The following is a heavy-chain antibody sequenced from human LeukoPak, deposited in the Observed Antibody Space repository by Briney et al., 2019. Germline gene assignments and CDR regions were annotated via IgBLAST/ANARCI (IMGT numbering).Heavy chain of an antibody. CDR2: INHSGST. J-gene: IGHJ6*02. V-gene: IGHV4-34*01. CDR3: ASILRYSSSWYGNYYYGMDV. CDR1: GGSFSGYH. Sequence: SETLSLTCAVYGGSFSGYHWSWIRQPPGKGLEWIGEINHSGSTNYNPSLKSRVTISVDTSKNQFSLKLSSVTAADTAVYYCASILRYSSSWYGNYYYGMDVWGQGTTVTVSS. D-gene: IGHD6-13*01.